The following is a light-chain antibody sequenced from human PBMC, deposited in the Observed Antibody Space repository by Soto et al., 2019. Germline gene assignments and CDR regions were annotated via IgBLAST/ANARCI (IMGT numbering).Light chain of an antibody. CDR1: QSISRA. CDR2: AAS. Sequence: DIQMTQSPSSLSASVGDRVTITCRASQSISRALTWYHQKSGKAPKLLIYAASSLQCGVPSRFSGSGSGTDFTLTISSLQPEHFGSYYCQQSLSHSITFGQETRLEIK. CDR3: QQSLSHSIT. J-gene: IGKJ5*01. V-gene: IGKV1-39*01.